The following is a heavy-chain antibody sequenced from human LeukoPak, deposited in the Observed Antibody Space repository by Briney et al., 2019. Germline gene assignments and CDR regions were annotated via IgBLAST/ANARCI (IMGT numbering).Heavy chain of an antibody. Sequence: PSETLSLTCTVSGGSISSYYWSWIRQPPGKGLEWIGYIYYSGSTNYNPSLKSRVTISVDTSKNQFSLKLGSVTAADTAVYYCARIKPYNWNDGINFFDYWGQGTLVTVSS. J-gene: IGHJ4*02. D-gene: IGHD1-1*01. CDR1: GGSISSYY. V-gene: IGHV4-59*01. CDR2: IYYSGST. CDR3: ARIKPYNWNDGINFFDY.